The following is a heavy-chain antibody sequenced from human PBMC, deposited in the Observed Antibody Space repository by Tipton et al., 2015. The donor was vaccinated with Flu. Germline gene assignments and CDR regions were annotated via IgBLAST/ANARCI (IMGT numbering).Heavy chain of an antibody. Sequence: TLSLTCTVSGGSINRGTYYWSWIRQSAGKGLEWVGRVYKDGSTNYNPSLKSRVTMSTDTSKNQFSLKLNSVTAADTAVYYCARSHPFLGHDSSGRSEGGFDSWGQGTLVTVSS. CDR1: GGSINRGTYY. CDR2: VYKDGST. V-gene: IGHV4-61*02. CDR3: ARSHPFLGHDSSGRSEGGFDS. D-gene: IGHD3-22*01. J-gene: IGHJ4*02.